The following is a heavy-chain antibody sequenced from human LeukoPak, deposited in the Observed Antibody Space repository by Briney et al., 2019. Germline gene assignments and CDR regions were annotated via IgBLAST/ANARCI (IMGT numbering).Heavy chain of an antibody. CDR3: ARGRGYDSSGYYYGIY. CDR2: MNPNSGNT. J-gene: IGHJ4*02. D-gene: IGHD3-22*01. CDR1: GYTFTSFD. Sequence: GASVKVSCKASGYTFTSFDINWVRQATGQGLEWMGWMNPNSGNTGYAQKFQGRVTMTRNTSISTAYMELSSLRSEDTAVYYCARGRGYDSSGYYYGIYWGQGTLVTVSS. V-gene: IGHV1-8*01.